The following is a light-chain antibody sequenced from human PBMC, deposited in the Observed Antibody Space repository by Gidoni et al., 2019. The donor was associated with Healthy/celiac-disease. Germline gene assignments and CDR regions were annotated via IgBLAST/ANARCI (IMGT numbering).Light chain of an antibody. Sequence: DIQMTQSPSSLSASVGDRVTITCRASQSISSYLNWYQQKPGKAPKLLIYAASSLQRGVPSRFSGSGSGTDFTLTISSLQPEDFATYYCQQSYSTLRAFXQXTKVEIK. CDR2: AAS. J-gene: IGKJ1*01. V-gene: IGKV1-39*01. CDR3: QQSYSTLRA. CDR1: QSISSY.